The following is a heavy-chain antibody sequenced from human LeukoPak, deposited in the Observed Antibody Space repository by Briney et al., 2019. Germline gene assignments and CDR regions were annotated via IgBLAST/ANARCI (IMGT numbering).Heavy chain of an antibody. J-gene: IGHJ3*02. CDR3: AHSQVFSYGSFHDAYDI. CDR1: GVSLSTSGVG. D-gene: IGHD5-18*01. CDR2: IYWDDDS. Sequence: SGPTLVKPTQTLTLTCSLSGVSLSTSGVGVGWIRQPPGKALEWLALIYWDDDSRYSPSLKSRLTIAKDTSKNQVVLTLTNMDSVDTATYYCAHSQVFSYGSFHDAYDIWGLGMLVTVSS. V-gene: IGHV2-5*02.